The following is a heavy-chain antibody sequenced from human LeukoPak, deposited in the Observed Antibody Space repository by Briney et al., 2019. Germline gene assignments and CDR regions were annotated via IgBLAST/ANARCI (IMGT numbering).Heavy chain of an antibody. D-gene: IGHD3-10*01. V-gene: IGHV1-18*04. Sequence: GASVKVSCKASCYTFTSYGISWVRQAPGQGLKWMGWISAYNSNTNYAQKLQGRVTMTTDTSTSTAYMALRSLRSDDTAVYYCARGGFWFGELFIGFDPWGQGTLVTVSS. CDR2: ISAYNSNT. J-gene: IGHJ5*02. CDR1: CYTFTSYG. CDR3: ARGGFWFGELFIGFDP.